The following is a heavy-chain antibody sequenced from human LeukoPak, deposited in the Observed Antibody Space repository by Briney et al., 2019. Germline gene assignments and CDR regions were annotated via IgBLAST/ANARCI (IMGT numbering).Heavy chain of an antibody. CDR2: ISYDGSNK. CDR3: AKATIAAAGLNWFDP. Sequence: GGSLRLSCAASGFTFSSYGMHWVRQAPGKGLEWVAVISYDGSNKYYADSVKGRFTISRDNSKNTLYLQMNSLSAEDTAVYYCAKATIAAAGLNWFDPWGQGTLVTVSS. CDR1: GFTFSSYG. V-gene: IGHV3-30*18. D-gene: IGHD6-13*01. J-gene: IGHJ5*02.